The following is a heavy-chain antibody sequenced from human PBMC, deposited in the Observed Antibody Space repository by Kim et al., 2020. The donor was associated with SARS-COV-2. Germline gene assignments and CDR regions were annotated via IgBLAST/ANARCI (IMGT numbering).Heavy chain of an antibody. CDR2: FDPEDGET. D-gene: IGHD4-4*01. Sequence: ASVKVSCKVSGYTLTELSMHWVRQAPGKGLEWMGGFDPEDGETIYAQKIQGRVTMTEDTSTDTAYMELSSLRSEDTAVYYCATDMTTVTTRAFYYYYGMDVWGQGTTVTVSS. CDR1: GYTLTELS. V-gene: IGHV1-24*01. CDR3: ATDMTTVTTRAFYYYYGMDV. J-gene: IGHJ6*02.